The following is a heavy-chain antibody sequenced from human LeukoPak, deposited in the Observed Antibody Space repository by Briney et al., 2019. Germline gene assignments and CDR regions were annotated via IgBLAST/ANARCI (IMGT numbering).Heavy chain of an antibody. V-gene: IGHV3-21*01. CDR3: ASMIVVVTAPYYFDY. D-gene: IGHD3-22*01. CDR1: GFTLSSYS. Sequence: GGSLRLSCAASGFTLSSYSINWVRQAPGKGLERVSSISSSSSYIYYADSVKGRFTISRDNAKNSLYLPMNSLRAEDTAVYYCASMIVVVTAPYYFDYWGQGTLVTVSS. CDR2: ISSSSSYI. J-gene: IGHJ4*02.